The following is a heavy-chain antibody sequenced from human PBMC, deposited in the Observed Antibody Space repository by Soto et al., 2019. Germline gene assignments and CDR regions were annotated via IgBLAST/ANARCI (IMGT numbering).Heavy chain of an antibody. CDR1: GGSISPYY. Sequence: PSETLSLTCTVSGGSISPYYWSWIRQPPGKGLEWVGYIYHAGSTSYNPSLKSRVTISVDTSKNQFSLRLSSVTAADTAVYYCARVPDYWGQGILVTVSS. CDR3: ARVPDY. J-gene: IGHJ4*02. V-gene: IGHV4-59*12. CDR2: IYHAGST. D-gene: IGHD2-2*01.